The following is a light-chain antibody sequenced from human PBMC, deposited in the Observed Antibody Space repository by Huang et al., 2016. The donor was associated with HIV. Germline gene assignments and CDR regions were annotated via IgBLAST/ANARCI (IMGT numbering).Light chain of an antibody. CDR2: TAF. CDR1: QCISTY. V-gene: IGKV1-9*01. J-gene: IGKJ4*01. Sequence: IQLTQSPSSLSASVGDRVTITCRASQCISTYLAWYQQKPGKAAYLLIYTAFTLQAGVPSRFSGSGSVTDVTLTIGGVHPEDFATYYFEQLNNYAESFAGSSKV. CDR3: EQLNNYAES.